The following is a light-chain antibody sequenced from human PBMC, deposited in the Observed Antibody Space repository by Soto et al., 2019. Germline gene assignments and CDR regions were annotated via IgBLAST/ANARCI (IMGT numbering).Light chain of an antibody. CDR3: QQYGTSPRT. V-gene: IGKV3-20*01. Sequence: ETVLTQSPGTLSLSPGERATLSCRASQTVRSSYLAWYRQKPGQAPRLLIYGASSRATGIADRFSGRGSGTDFTLTISRLEPEDFALYYCQQYGTSPRTFGQGTKVEIK. CDR2: GAS. CDR1: QTVRSSY. J-gene: IGKJ1*01.